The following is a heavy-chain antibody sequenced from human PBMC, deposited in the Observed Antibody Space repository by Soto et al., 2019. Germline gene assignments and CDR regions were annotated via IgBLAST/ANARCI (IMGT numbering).Heavy chain of an antibody. CDR1: GGSVSSGNYY. CDR2: IYYSGST. D-gene: IGHD3-10*02. V-gene: IGHV4-61*01. CDR3: AKQTALFAMDV. J-gene: IGHJ6*02. Sequence: QVQLQGSGPGLVKPSETLSLTCTVSGGSVSSGNYYWNWIRQPPGKGLEWIGYIYYSGSTHYNPSLTSRVTISVHTSKNQFPLKLNSVTAADTAVYYCAKQTALFAMDVWGQGTTVTVSS.